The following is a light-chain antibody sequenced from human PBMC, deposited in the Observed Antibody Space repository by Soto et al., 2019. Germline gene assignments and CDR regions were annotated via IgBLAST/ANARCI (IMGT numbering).Light chain of an antibody. CDR2: WAS. CDR1: QSVIYSSNNKNY. V-gene: IGKV4-1*01. J-gene: IGKJ1*01. Sequence: ILLTQSTDSLAVSLGERATINCKSSQSVIYSSNNKNYLAWYQQKPGQPPKALIYWASTRESGVPDRFSGSGSGTDFTLTISSLQAEDVAVYYCQQYYTTPWTFGQGTKVDIK. CDR3: QQYYTTPWT.